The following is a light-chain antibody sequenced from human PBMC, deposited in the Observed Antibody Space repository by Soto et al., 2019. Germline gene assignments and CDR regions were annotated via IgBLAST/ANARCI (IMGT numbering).Light chain of an antibody. CDR3: QSYDSSLSGSVV. J-gene: IGLJ2*01. V-gene: IGLV1-40*01. CDR1: SSNIGAGYD. Sequence: QSVLTQPPSVSGAPGQRVTISCTGSSSNIGAGYDVHWYQQRPGTAPKLLIYGNSNRPSGVPDRFSGSKSGTSASLAITGLQAEDEADYYGQSYDSSLSGSVVFGGGTKLTVL. CDR2: GNS.